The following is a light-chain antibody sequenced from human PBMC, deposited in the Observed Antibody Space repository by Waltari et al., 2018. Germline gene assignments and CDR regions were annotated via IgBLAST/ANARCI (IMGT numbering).Light chain of an antibody. Sequence: QSALTQPPSASGSPGQSVSISCTGNSSYVGDYDYVSWYQQPPGKAPNLIIYEVSKRPSGVPDRFSGPKSGNTASLTVSVLQAEDEADYYCGSFAGSINWVFGGGTKLTVL. CDR1: SSYVGDYDY. J-gene: IGLJ3*02. CDR2: EVS. CDR3: GSFAGSINWV. V-gene: IGLV2-8*01.